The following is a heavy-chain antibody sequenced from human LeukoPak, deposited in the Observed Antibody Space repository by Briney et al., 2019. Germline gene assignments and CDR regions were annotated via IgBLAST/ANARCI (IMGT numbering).Heavy chain of an antibody. CDR3: ARDGIIAVAGKEYFDY. V-gene: IGHV3-30-3*01. Sequence: GGSLRLSCAASGFTFSTYAIHWVRQAPGKGLEWVAVSSSDGNYNYYADSVKGRFTISRDNSANTLYLQMNSLRAEDTAVYYCARDGIIAVAGKEYFDYWGQGTLVTVSS. J-gene: IGHJ4*02. CDR2: SSSDGNYN. D-gene: IGHD6-19*01. CDR1: GFTFSTYA.